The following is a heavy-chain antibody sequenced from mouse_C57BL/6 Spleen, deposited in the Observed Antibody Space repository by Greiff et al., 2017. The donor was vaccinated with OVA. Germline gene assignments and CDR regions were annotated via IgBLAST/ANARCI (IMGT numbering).Heavy chain of an antibody. V-gene: IGHV1-61*01. CDR1: GYTFTSYW. Sequence: QVQLQQPGAELVRPGSSVKLSCKASGYTFTSYWMDWVKQRPGQGLEWIGNIYPSDSETHYNQKFKDKATLTVDKSSSTAYMQLSSLTSEDSAVYYCARWDDGYSRFAYWGQGTLVTVSA. D-gene: IGHD2-3*01. J-gene: IGHJ3*01. CDR3: ARWDDGYSRFAY. CDR2: IYPSDSET.